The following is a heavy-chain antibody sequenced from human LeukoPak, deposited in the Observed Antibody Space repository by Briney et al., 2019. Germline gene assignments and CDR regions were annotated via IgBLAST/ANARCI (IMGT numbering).Heavy chain of an antibody. CDR2: ISGSGGST. CDR1: GFTFSSYA. J-gene: IGHJ4*02. D-gene: IGHD5-12*01. CDR3: ANRFYSGYVIDY. V-gene: IGHV3-23*01. Sequence: AGGSLRLSCAASGFTFSSYAMSWVRQAPGKGLEWVSAISGSGGSTYYADSVKGRFTISRDNSKNTLYLQMNSLRAEDTAVYYCANRFYSGYVIDYWGQGTLVTASS.